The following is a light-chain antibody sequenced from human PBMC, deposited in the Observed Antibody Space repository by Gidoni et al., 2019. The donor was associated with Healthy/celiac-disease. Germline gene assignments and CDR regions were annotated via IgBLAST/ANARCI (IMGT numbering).Light chain of an antibody. CDR3: QQYYSTPRT. J-gene: IGKJ1*01. CDR1: QSVLYSSNNKNY. CDR2: WAS. Sequence: DIVMTQSPDSLAVSLGERATINCKSSQSVLYSSNNKNYLAWYQQKPGQHPKLLIYWASTRESVVPDRFIGSGSGTDFTLTISSLQAEDVAVYYCQQYYSTPRTFGQGTKVEIK. V-gene: IGKV4-1*01.